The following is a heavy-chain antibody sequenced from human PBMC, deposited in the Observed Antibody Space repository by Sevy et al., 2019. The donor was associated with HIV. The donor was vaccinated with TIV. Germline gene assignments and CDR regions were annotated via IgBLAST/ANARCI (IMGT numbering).Heavy chain of an antibody. J-gene: IGHJ6*02. CDR1: GYTFTSYD. Sequence: ASVKVSCKTSGYTFTSYDINWVRQATGQGLEWMGWMNPDSGKRGYAQKFQGRVTMTTNTSISTAYMELRSLRSEDSAVYYCAREDVDSSTFFYYYGMDVWGQGTTVTVSS. D-gene: IGHD6-13*01. CDR2: MNPDSGKR. V-gene: IGHV1-8*01. CDR3: AREDVDSSTFFYYYGMDV.